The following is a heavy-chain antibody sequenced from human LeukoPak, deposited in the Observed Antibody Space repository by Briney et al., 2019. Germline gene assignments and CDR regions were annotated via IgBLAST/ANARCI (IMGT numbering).Heavy chain of an antibody. CDR1: GYTFTGYY. CDR2: INPNSGGT. Sequence: ASVKVSCKASGYTFTGYYMHWVRQAPGQGLEWMGWINPNSGGTNYARKFQGRVTMTRDTSISTAYMELSRLRSDDTAVYYCARVRDLWFGDFDYWGQGTLVTVSS. CDR3: ARVRDLWFGDFDY. D-gene: IGHD3-10*01. J-gene: IGHJ4*02. V-gene: IGHV1-2*02.